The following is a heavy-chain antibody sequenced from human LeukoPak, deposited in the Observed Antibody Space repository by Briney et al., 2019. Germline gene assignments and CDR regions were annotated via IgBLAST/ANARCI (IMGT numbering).Heavy chain of an antibody. J-gene: IGHJ5*02. V-gene: IGHV3-23*05. CDR2: IYGSGNST. D-gene: IGHD3/OR15-3a*01. Sequence: GGSLRLSCEGSGSSFKNYAMNWVRQTPGKGLEWVAGIYGSGNSTYYAAFVRGRFTICRDSAGMYLQLGSLSAEDSAIYYCPKSMTGDFSTPYHPNFFHPWRQGSLVAVPS. CDR1: GSSFKNYA. CDR3: PKSMTGDFSTPYHPNFFHP.